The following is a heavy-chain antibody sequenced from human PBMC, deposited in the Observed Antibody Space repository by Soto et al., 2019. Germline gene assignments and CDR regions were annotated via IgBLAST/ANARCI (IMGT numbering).Heavy chain of an antibody. CDR1: GFTLDDYA. CDR3: ATDMAHDFWKCYARFEY. Sequence: GGSLRLSCAASGFTLDDYAMHWVRQAPGKGLEWVSGISWNSGNIGYADSVKGRFTISRDSAKNSLYLQMNSLRVEDSAFYYCATDMAHDFWKCYARFEYWGQGTLVAVSS. CDR2: ISWNSGNI. V-gene: IGHV3-9*01. J-gene: IGHJ4*02. D-gene: IGHD3-3*01.